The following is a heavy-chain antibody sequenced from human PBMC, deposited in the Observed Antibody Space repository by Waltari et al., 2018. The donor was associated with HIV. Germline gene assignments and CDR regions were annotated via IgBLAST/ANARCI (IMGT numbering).Heavy chain of an antibody. D-gene: IGHD3-22*01. CDR2: ISNSGGST. CDR1: GFTFSSYA. J-gene: IGHJ4*02. Sequence: EVQLLESGGGLVQPGGSLRLSCAASGFTFSSYAMNWVRQAPGKGLDWVSAISNSGGSTYYADSVKGRFSISRDNSKNTLYLQMNSLRDEDTAVYYCAKDLSSISMIIPRSYFDYWGQGTLVTVSS. CDR3: AKDLSSISMIIPRSYFDY. V-gene: IGHV3-23*01.